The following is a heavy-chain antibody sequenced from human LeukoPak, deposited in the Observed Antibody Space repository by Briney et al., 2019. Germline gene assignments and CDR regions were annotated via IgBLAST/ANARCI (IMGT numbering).Heavy chain of an antibody. J-gene: IGHJ6*02. Sequence: ASVKVSCKASGGTFSSYAISWVRQAPGQGLEWMGRIIPILGIANYAQKLQGRVTITVDKSTSTAYMELSSLRSEDTAVYYCARVDGAAGLYYGMDVWGQGTTVTVSS. CDR1: GGTFSSYA. CDR3: ARVDGAAGLYYGMDV. V-gene: IGHV1-69*04. D-gene: IGHD6-13*01. CDR2: IIPILGIA.